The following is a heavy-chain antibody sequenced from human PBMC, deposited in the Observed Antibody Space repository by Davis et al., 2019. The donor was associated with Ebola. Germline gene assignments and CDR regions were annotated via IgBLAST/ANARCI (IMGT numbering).Heavy chain of an antibody. D-gene: IGHD1-7*01. CDR1: GGTFSSYA. J-gene: IGHJ6*02. CDR3: AKDRNWNYARWDGMDV. CDR2: IISIFGTA. Sequence: SVKVSCKASGGTFSSYAISWVRQAPGQGLEWMGGIISIFGTANYAQKFQGRVTITADESTSTAYMELSSLRAEDTAVYYCAKDRNWNYARWDGMDVWGQGTTVTVSS. V-gene: IGHV1-69*13.